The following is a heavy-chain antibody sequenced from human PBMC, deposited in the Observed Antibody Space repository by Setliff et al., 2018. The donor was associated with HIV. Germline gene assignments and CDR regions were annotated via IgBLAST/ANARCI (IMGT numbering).Heavy chain of an antibody. CDR1: GFTVSSNY. J-gene: IGHJ3*02. CDR2: IRSKAYGGTT. Sequence: TGGSLRLSCAASGFTVSSNYMSWVRQAPGKGLEWVGFIRSKAYGGTTEYAASVKDRFTVSRDDSKSIAYLQINSLKTEDTAVYYCTRDKGYAFDIWGQGTMVTVSS. D-gene: IGHD5-18*01. V-gene: IGHV3-49*04. CDR3: TRDKGYAFDI.